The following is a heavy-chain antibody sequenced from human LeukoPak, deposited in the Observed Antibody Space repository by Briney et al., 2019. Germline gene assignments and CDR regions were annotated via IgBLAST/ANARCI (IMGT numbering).Heavy chain of an antibody. J-gene: IGHJ4*02. V-gene: IGHV4-34*01. CDR3: ARVLLWFGATNYFDY. D-gene: IGHD3-10*01. Sequence: PSETLSLTCAVYGGSFSGYYWSWIRQPPGKGLEWIGEINHSGSTNYNPSLKSRVTISVDTSMNQFSLKLSSVTAADTAVYYCARVLLWFGATNYFDYWGQGTLVTVSS. CDR2: INHSGST. CDR1: GGSFSGYY.